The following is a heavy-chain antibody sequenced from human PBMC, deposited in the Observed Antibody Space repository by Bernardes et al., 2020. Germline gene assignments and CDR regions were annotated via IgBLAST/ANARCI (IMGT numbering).Heavy chain of an antibody. CDR1: GFAFSDFC. V-gene: IGHV3-23*01. CDR2: LNTDGENT. D-gene: IGHD3-3*01. J-gene: IGHJ4*02. CDR3: SNDAGVKVFFNY. Sequence: GGSLRLSCVASGFAFSDFCIAWVRQSPGKGLEWVSTLNTDGENTHYADSVKGRFTISRDNSKNMFYLQMNSLRAEDTAVYYCSNDAGVKVFFNYWGQGTLVTVSS.